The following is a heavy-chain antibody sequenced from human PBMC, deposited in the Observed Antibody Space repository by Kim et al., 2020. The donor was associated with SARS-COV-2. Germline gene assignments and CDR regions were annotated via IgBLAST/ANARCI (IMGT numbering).Heavy chain of an antibody. V-gene: IGHV4-34*01. CDR3: ARGHLVVTAILDY. CDR2: IHHSGST. J-gene: IGHJ4*02. Sequence: SETMSLTCGVYGETFSGYYWTWVRQPPGKGLEWIGEIHHSGSTNYNPSLESRVTMSVDTSKNQFSLTLTSVTAGDTAVYYCARGHLVVTAILDYWGQGSL. D-gene: IGHD2-21*02. CDR1: GETFSGYY.